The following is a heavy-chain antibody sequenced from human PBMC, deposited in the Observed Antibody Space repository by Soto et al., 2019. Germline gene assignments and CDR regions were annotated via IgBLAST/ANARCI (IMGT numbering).Heavy chain of an antibody. Sequence: QVQLVQSGAEVKKPGSSGKVSCKASGGTFSSYAISWVRQAPGQGLEWMGGIIPIFGTANCAQKFQGRVTITADEYTSTAYMELSSLRSEDTAVYYGGRDDDYYVPRSWGQGTLVTVSS. CDR2: IIPIFGTA. J-gene: IGHJ4*02. CDR3: GRDDDYYVPRS. V-gene: IGHV1-69*01. CDR1: GGTFSSYA. D-gene: IGHD3-16*01.